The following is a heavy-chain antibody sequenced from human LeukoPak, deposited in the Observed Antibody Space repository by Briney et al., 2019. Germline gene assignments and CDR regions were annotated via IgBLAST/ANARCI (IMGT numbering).Heavy chain of an antibody. Sequence: PGGSLRLSCAASGFTFSSYAMSWVRQAPGKWLEWVSAISGSGGSTYYADSVKGRFTISRDNSKNTLYLQMNSLRAEDTAVYYCAKDGCSDIDCYVAFRHWFDPWGQGTLVTVSS. CDR3: AKDGCSDIDCYVAFRHWFDP. CDR2: ISGSGGST. CDR1: GFTFSSYA. J-gene: IGHJ5*02. V-gene: IGHV3-23*01. D-gene: IGHD5-12*01.